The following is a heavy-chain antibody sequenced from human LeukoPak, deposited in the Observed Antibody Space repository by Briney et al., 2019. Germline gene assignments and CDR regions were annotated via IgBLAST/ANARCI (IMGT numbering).Heavy chain of an antibody. V-gene: IGHV4-34*04. CDR2: INHSGST. CDR1: GGSFSDYY. J-gene: IGHJ3*02. CDR3: ASRTNDAFDI. D-gene: IGHD3-3*01. Sequence: SETLSLTCAVYGGSFSDYYWSWIRQPPGKGLEWIGEINHSGSTNHNPSLKSRATISVDSSKNQFSLKLNSVTAADTAVYYCASRTNDAFDIWGQGTMVTVSS.